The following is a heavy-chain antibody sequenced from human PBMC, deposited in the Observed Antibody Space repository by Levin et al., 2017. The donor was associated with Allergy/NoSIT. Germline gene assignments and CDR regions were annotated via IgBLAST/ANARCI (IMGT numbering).Heavy chain of an antibody. CDR2: ISSSSSTI. CDR1: GFTFSSYS. CDR3: ARDCYYGSGSYYLFPYYYYYYGMDV. J-gene: IGHJ6*02. V-gene: IGHV3-48*02. Sequence: QTGESLKISCAASGFTFSSYSMNWVRQAPGKGLEWVSYISSSSSTIYYADSVKGRFTISRDNAKNSLYLQMNSLRDEDTAVYYCARDCYYGSGSYYLFPYYYYYYGMDVWGQGTTVTVSS. D-gene: IGHD3-10*01.